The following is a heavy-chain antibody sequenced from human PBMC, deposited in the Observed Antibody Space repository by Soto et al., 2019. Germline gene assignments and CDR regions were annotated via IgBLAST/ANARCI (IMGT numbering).Heavy chain of an antibody. Sequence: ASVKVSCKASNDSLSSHFINWVRQAPGEGLEWMGIINPGPNSARYAEEFQGRLTLTSDVPTRTVYMELSNLMSDDTAVYYCAGTSSRVAAEGVAYWGQGTLVTVSS. J-gene: IGHJ4*02. V-gene: IGHV1-46*01. CDR3: AGTSSRVAAEGVAY. D-gene: IGHD2-8*01. CDR1: NDSLSSHF. CDR2: INPGPNSA.